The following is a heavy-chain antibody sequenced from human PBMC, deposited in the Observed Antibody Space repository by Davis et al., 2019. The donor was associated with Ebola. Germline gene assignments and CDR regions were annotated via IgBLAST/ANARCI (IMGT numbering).Heavy chain of an antibody. Sequence: ASVKVPCKASGYTFTSYDINWVRQATGQGLEWMGWMNPNSGNTGYAQKFQGRVTLTRNTSISTAYMELSSLRSEDTAVYYCATKGSYDSGLDVWGQGTTVTVSS. CDR3: ATKGSYDSGLDV. V-gene: IGHV1-8*01. CDR1: GYTFTSYD. J-gene: IGHJ6*02. CDR2: MNPNSGNT.